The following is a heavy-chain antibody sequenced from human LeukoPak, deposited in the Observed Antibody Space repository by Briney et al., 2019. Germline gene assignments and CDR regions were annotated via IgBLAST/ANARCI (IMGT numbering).Heavy chain of an antibody. Sequence: PSETLSLTCTVSGGSISSYYWSWIRQPPGKGLGWIGYIYYSGSTNYNPSLKSRVTISVDTSKNQFSLKLSSVTAADTAVYYRARHGDIVGANFDPWGQGTLVTVSS. CDR3: ARHGDIVGANFDP. J-gene: IGHJ5*02. V-gene: IGHV4-59*08. CDR2: IYYSGST. CDR1: GGSISSYY. D-gene: IGHD1-26*01.